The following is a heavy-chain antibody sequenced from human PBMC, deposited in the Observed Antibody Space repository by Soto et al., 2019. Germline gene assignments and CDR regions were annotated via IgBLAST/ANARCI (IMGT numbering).Heavy chain of an antibody. J-gene: IGHJ4*02. V-gene: IGHV1-69*04. CDR3: VRDSPIGNTYSGYDGFDH. Sequence: VDVYGKSSGLSCRHNINNKMRQAPGQGLEWMGRIIPLLDIANYAPKFQGRVTLTADKSTSTAYMELNSLRSEDTAVYFCVRDSPIGNTYSGYDGFDHWGQGTLVTVSS. CDR2: IIPLLDIA. D-gene: IGHD5-12*01. CDR1: GLSCRHNI.